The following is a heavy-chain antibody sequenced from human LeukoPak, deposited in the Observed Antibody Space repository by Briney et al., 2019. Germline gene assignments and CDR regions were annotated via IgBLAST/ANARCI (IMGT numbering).Heavy chain of an antibody. Sequence: PSETLSLTCTVSGGSISSSSYYWGWIRQPPGKGLEWIGSIYYSGSTYYNPSLKSRVTISVDTSKNQSSLKLSSVTAADTAVYYCARSSGALYSSGWYADYWGQGTLVTVSS. CDR1: GGSISSSSYY. V-gene: IGHV4-39*01. CDR2: IYYSGST. J-gene: IGHJ4*02. D-gene: IGHD6-19*01. CDR3: ARSSGALYSSGWYADY.